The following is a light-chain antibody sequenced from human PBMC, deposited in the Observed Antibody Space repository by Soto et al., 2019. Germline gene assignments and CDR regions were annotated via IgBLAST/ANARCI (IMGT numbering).Light chain of an antibody. Sequence: DIQLTQSPSTLPASVGDRVTITCRASQSISNWLAWYHQKPGTAPKLLIYHASTLESGVPSRFSGSGSGTEFTLTISSLQPDDFATYYCQQYMGYSFGQGTKVDIK. J-gene: IGKJ1*01. V-gene: IGKV1-5*01. CDR3: QQYMGYS. CDR2: HAS. CDR1: QSISNW.